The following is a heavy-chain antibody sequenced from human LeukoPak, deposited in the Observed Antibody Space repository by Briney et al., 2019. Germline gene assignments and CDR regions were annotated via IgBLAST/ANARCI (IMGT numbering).Heavy chain of an antibody. D-gene: IGHD3-22*01. CDR1: GGSISSGDYY. Sequence: SQTLSLTCTVSGGSISSGDYYWSWIRQPPGKGLEWIGYIYYSGSTYYNPSLKSRVTISVDTSKNQFSLKLSSVTAADTAVYYCARAGNLSIVVVTFDYWGQGTLVTVSS. V-gene: IGHV4-30-4*01. CDR3: ARAGNLSIVVVTFDY. CDR2: IYYSGST. J-gene: IGHJ4*02.